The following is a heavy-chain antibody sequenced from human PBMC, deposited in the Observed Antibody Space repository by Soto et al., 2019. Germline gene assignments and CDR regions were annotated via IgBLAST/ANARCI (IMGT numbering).Heavy chain of an antibody. J-gene: IGHJ6*02. CDR1: GYSFTSYW. Sequence: AESLTISCQVSGYSFTSYWIGWVLQVPGKGLEWMGIIYPGDSYTRYSPSFQGQVTISADKSISTAYLQWSSLKASDTAMYYCARHVGGTYYYYYGMDVWGQGTTVTVSS. CDR3: ARHVGGTYYYYYGMDV. D-gene: IGHD3-16*01. V-gene: IGHV5-51*01. CDR2: IYPGDSYT.